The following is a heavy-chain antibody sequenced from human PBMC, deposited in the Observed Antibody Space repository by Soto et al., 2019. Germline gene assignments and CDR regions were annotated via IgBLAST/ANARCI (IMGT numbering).Heavy chain of an antibody. D-gene: IGHD3-10*01. V-gene: IGHV3-13*01. CDR1: GFTLSTYD. CDR2: LSYAGDT. J-gene: IGHJ6*03. CDR3: AKGPPSASGYYYMDV. Sequence: GGSLRLSCAASGFTLSTYDMHWVRQATEKGLEWVAALSYAGDTYYPGSVKGRFTVSRESAKNSLYLQMNSLTAGDTALYYCAKGPPSASGYYYMDVWGKGTTVTVSS.